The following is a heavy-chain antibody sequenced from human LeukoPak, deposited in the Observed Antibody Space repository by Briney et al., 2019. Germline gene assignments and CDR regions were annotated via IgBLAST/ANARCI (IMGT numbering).Heavy chain of an antibody. J-gene: IGHJ4*02. CDR2: IYNSGST. V-gene: IGHV4-30-2*01. Sequence: SETLSLTCAVSAGSISSGDYAWSWIRQPPGKGREWIGYIYNSGSTYYNPFLKSRITISVNTFKNQFSVKLSSVTAADTAVYYWARGGVVATIWGQGTLVTVSS. CDR1: AGSISSGDYA. D-gene: IGHD5-12*01. CDR3: ARGGVVATI.